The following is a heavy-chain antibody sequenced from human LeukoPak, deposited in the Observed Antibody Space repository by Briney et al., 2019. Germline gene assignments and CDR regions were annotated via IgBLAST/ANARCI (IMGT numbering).Heavy chain of an antibody. CDR1: GESFSGYS. V-gene: IGHV4-34*01. J-gene: IGHJ3*02. D-gene: IGHD6-19*01. Sequence: SETLSLTCVVYGESFSGYSWSWIRQPPGKGLEWIGEINQRRDTNYNPSLKSRVTISIDTSKNQFSLKLSSVTAADTAVYYCARVSKDSSGWVDAFDIWGQGTMVTVSS. CDR2: INQRRDT. CDR3: ARVSKDSSGWVDAFDI.